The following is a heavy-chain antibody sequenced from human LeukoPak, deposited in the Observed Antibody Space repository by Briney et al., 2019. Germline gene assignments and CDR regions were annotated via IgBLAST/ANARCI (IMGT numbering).Heavy chain of an antibody. CDR2: IYSGGST. D-gene: IGHD6-19*01. J-gene: IGHJ4*02. CDR1: GFTVSSNY. Sequence: SGGSLRLSCAASGFTVSSNYMSWARQAPGKGLEWVSVIYSGGSTYYADSVKGRFTISRDNSKNTLYLQMNSLRAEDTAVYYCARGIGGWSSIDYWGQGNLVTVSS. V-gene: IGHV3-66*01. CDR3: ARGIGGWSSIDY.